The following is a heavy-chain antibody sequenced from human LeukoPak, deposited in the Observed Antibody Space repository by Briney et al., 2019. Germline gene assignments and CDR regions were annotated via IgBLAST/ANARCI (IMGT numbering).Heavy chain of an antibody. Sequence: GGSLRLSCAVSGGTTDDYGMSWVRQAPGKRLEWISGINWDGTNTYYADSVKGRFTISRDSAERSLYLQMNSLRDDDTAFYYCVKDLGSNWYSFDYWGQGTLVTVSS. D-gene: IGHD6-13*01. CDR2: INWDGTNT. V-gene: IGHV3-20*04. CDR3: VKDLGSNWYSFDY. J-gene: IGHJ4*02. CDR1: GGTTDDYG.